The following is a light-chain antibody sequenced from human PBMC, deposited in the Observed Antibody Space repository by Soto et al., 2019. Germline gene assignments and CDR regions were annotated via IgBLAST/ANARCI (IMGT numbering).Light chain of an antibody. CDR1: QSISSW. CDR2: DAS. Sequence: DIQMTQSPSTLSASVGDRVTITCRGSQSISSWLAWYQQKPGKAPKLLIYDASCLESGVPSTFSGSGSGTEFTLTISSLQPDGYATYYCQEYNSYPPWTFGQETKVEIK. J-gene: IGKJ1*01. V-gene: IGKV1-5*01. CDR3: QEYNSYPPWT.